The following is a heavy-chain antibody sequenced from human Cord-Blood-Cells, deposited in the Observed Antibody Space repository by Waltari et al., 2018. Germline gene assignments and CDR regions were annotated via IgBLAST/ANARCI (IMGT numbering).Heavy chain of an antibody. Sequence: QVQLVQSGAEVKKPRDSVKVSCKASGYTFTSYDSNWVRQDTGQGLEWMGWMNPNSGNKGYAQKFKGRVTMTRNTSISTAYMELSSLRSEDTAVYYCARGLSCSSTSCYRDFDYWGQGTLVTVSS. CDR3: ARGLSCSSTSCYRDFDY. V-gene: IGHV1-8*01. J-gene: IGHJ4*02. D-gene: IGHD2-2*01. CDR2: MNPNSGNK. CDR1: GYTFTSYD.